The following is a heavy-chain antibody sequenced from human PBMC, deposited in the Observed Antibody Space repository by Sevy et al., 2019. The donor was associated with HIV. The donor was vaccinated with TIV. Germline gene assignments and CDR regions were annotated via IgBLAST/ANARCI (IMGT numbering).Heavy chain of an antibody. J-gene: IGHJ2*01. CDR2: IRNRAKSSTT. Sequence: GGFLRLSCAASGFTFGDLYMDWVRQAPGKGLKWIGRIRNRAKSSTTEYAASVKGRFSITRDDSKTLVYLQMNSLKTEEMARYYCSAVAADRGYFNVWGRGTLVTVSS. CDR1: GFTFGDLY. V-gene: IGHV3-72*01. D-gene: IGHD6-19*01. CDR3: SAVAADRGYFNV.